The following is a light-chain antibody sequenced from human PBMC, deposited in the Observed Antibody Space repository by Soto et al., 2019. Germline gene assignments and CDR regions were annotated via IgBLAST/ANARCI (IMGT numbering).Light chain of an antibody. Sequence: EIVLTQSPGTLSLSPGERATLSCRASQSVSSSYLAWYQQKPGQAPMLLIYGASSRATGIPDRFSGSGSGTDFTLTISRLEPEDFAVYYCQQYGSSPPGTFGQGTKVEIK. V-gene: IGKV3-20*01. CDR1: QSVSSSY. CDR2: GAS. J-gene: IGKJ1*01. CDR3: QQYGSSPPGT.